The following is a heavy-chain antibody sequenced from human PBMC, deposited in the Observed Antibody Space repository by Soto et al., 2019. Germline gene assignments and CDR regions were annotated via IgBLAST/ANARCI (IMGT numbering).Heavy chain of an antibody. CDR2: INPSGGST. CDR3: ARDLTDLPAAGWAYYYYGMDV. Sequence: ASVKVSCKASGYTFTSYYMHWVRQAPGQGLEWMGIINPSGGSTSYAQKFQGRVTMTRDTSTSTVYMELSSLRSEDTAVYYCARDLTDLPAAGWAYYYYGMDVWGQGTTVTVSS. J-gene: IGHJ6*02. D-gene: IGHD6-25*01. CDR1: GYTFTSYY. V-gene: IGHV1-46*01.